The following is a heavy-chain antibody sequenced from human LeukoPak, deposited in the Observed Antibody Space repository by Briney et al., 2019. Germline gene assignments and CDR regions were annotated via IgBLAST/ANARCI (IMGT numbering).Heavy chain of an antibody. D-gene: IGHD3-22*01. CDR1: GGTFSSYA. Sequence: ASVKVSCKASGGTFSSYAISWVRQAPGQGLEWMGGIIPIFGTANYAQKFQGRVTITADESTSTAYMELRSLRSDDTAVYYCARGGYDSSGYYYLFDYWGQGTLVTVSS. CDR2: IIPIFGTA. CDR3: ARGGYDSSGYYYLFDY. V-gene: IGHV1-69*13. J-gene: IGHJ4*02.